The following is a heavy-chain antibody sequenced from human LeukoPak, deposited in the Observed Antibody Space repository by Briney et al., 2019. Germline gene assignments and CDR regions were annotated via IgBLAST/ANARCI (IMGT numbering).Heavy chain of an antibody. CDR3: ARDYLYAFDI. CDR2: ISSSGSTI. CDR1: GFTFSSYE. D-gene: IGHD2/OR15-2a*01. J-gene: IGHJ3*02. Sequence: GGSLRLSCAASGFTFSSYEMNWVRQAPGKGLEWVSYISSSGSTIYYADSVKGRFTISRDNAKNSLYLQMNSLRADDTAVYYCARDYLYAFDIWGQGTRVTVSS. V-gene: IGHV3-48*03.